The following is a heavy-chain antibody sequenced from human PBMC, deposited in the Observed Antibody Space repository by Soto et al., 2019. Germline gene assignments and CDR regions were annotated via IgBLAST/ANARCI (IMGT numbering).Heavy chain of an antibody. CDR1: VFTYSDYF. Sequence: GGYLRLSSSASVFTYSDYFMNWIRQAPGKGLEWVSYISSSSSYTKYADSVKGRFTISRDNSKNALYLQMNSLRGEDTALCYCAKEYSWYFRRRAGRDGLAQGST. J-gene: IGHJ6*02. D-gene: IGHD5-12*01. V-gene: IGHV3-11*05. CDR3: AKEYSWYFRRRAGRDG. CDR2: ISSSSSYT.